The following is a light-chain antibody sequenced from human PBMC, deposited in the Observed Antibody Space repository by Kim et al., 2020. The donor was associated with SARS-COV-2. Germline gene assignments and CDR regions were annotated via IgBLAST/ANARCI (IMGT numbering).Light chain of an antibody. CDR2: YDS. CDR3: QVWDSSSDHRV. V-gene: IGLV3-21*04. CDR1: NIGSKS. J-gene: IGLJ3*02. Sequence: PIKTARITCGGNNIGSKSVNWYQQKPGQAPVLVIYYDSGRPSGIPERFSGSNSGNTATLTISRVEAGDEADYYCQVWDSSSDHRVFGGGTQLTVL.